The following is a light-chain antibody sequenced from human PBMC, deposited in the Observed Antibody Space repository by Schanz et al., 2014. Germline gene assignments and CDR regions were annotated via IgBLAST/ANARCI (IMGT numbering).Light chain of an antibody. V-gene: IGLV2-23*01. CDR1: SSDVGSYNL. CDR3: CSYAVVTSVI. CDR2: EGS. Sequence: QSALTQPASVSGSPGQSITISCTGTSSDVGSYNLVSWYQQHPGKAPKLMIYEGSKRPSGVPDRFSGSKSGVTASLTISGLQAEDEADYYCCSYAVVTSVIFGGGTKLTVL. J-gene: IGLJ2*01.